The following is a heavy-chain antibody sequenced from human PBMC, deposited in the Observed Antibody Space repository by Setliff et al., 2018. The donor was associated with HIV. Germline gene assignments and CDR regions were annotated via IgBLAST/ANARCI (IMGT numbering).Heavy chain of an antibody. D-gene: IGHD6-13*01. J-gene: IGHJ6*03. CDR3: ARDFTQWQQLPDYMDV. CDR2: ISSRSDYI. Sequence: GGSLRLSCAASGFTFNAYAMHWVRQPPGKGLEWVSGISSRSDYIYYADSVKGRFTISRDNAKDTLYLQLNSVRAEDTALYYCARDFTQWQQLPDYMDVWGKGTAVTVSS. CDR1: GFTFNAYA. V-gene: IGHV3-21*01.